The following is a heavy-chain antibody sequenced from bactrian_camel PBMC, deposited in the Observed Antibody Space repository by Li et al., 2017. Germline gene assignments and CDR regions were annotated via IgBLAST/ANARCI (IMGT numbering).Heavy chain of an antibody. CDR3: AADLLLMRPLEASEYKY. J-gene: IGHJ4*01. V-gene: IGHV3S53*01. CDR2: IDSVGFT. D-gene: IGHD8*01. Sequence: QVQLVESGGGSVEAGGSLRLSCEVIGLVDSPRCMGWFRQATGEERERVATIDSVGFTTYGDAVRGRFTISKDNDKTVYLEMNNLQPEDTAMYYCAADLLLMRPLEASEYKYWGQGTQVTVS. CDR1: GLVDSPRC.